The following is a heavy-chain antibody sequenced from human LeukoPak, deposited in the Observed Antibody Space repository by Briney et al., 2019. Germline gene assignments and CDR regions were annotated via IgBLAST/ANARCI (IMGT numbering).Heavy chain of an antibody. CDR3: ARDNHDILTGYSAYFDY. D-gene: IGHD3-9*01. CDR1: GGTFSSYA. CDR2: ISAYNGNT. J-gene: IGHJ4*02. Sequence: GASVKVSCKASGGTFSSYAISWVRQAPGQGLEWMGWISAYNGNTNYAQKLQGRVTMTTDTSTSTAYMELRSLRSDDTAVYYCARDNHDILTGYSAYFDYWGQGTLVTVSS. V-gene: IGHV1-18*01.